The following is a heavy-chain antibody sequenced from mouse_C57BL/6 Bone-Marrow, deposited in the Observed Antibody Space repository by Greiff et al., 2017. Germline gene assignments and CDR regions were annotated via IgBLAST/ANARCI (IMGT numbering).Heavy chain of an antibody. CDR2: IYPGNSDT. D-gene: IGHD1-1*01. J-gene: IGHJ3*01. Sequence: VQLQQPGAELVKPGASVKMSCKASGYTFTSYWMHWVKQRPGQGLEWIGAIYPGNSDTSYNQKFKGKAKLTAVTSASTAYMELSSLTNEDSAVYYCTNITPWFAYWGQGTLVTVSA. V-gene: IGHV1-5*01. CDR3: TNITPWFAY. CDR1: GYTFTSYW.